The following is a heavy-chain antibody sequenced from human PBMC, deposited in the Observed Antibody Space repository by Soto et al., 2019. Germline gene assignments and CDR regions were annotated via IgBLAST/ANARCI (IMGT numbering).Heavy chain of an antibody. CDR2: IYAGGST. V-gene: IGHV4-61*01. D-gene: IGHD2-2*01. CDR1: GGFVNSDTHS. J-gene: IGHJ6*02. Sequence: SETLSLTCTVSGGFVNSDTHSWSWIRQTPGKRLEWIGFIYAGGSTKNPSLRSRVTMSVDTSKNQFSLKLRSVIVADTAVYHCARFVRSCSATTCSTRADVWGQGITVTVSS. CDR3: ARFVRSCSATTCSTRADV.